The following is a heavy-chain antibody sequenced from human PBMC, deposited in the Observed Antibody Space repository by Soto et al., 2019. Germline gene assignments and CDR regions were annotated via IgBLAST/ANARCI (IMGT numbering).Heavy chain of an antibody. CDR1: GGTFSSYA. V-gene: IGHV1-69*13. CDR2: IIPIFGTA. Sequence: GASVKVSCKASGGTFSSYAISWVRQAPGQGLEWTGGIIPIFGTANYAQKFQGRVTITADESTSTAYMELSSLRSEDTAVYYCARSPVKRGYSYGCPDYWGQGTLVTVSS. D-gene: IGHD5-18*01. J-gene: IGHJ4*02. CDR3: ARSPVKRGYSYGCPDY.